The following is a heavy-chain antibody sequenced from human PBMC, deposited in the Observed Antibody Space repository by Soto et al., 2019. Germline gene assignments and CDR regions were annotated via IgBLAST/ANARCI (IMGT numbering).Heavy chain of an antibody. CDR1: GGSISSGGYS. J-gene: IGHJ4*02. D-gene: IGHD4-17*01. CDR2: IYHSGST. V-gene: IGHV4-30-2*01. CDR3: ASSMTTVTTFDY. Sequence: QLQLQESGSGLVKPSQTLSLTCAVSGGSISSGGYSWSWIRQPPGKGLEWIGYIYHSGSTYYTPSPQGRXTISVGRSKNQFSLKLSSVTAADTAVYYCASSMTTVTTFDYLGQATVVTVSS.